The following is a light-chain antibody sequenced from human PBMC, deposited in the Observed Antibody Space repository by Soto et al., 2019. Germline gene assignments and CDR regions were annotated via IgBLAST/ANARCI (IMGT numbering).Light chain of an antibody. CDR3: QQYYSYPRT. CDR1: QGISCY. Sequence: IRMTQSPSSFSASTGDRVTSTCRASQGISCYLSLYQQRPGTAPELLIYAAATLQGGVPSRFGGSGSGTDFSLTTGCLQSEDFATYYCQQYYSYPRTFGQGTKVDIK. J-gene: IGKJ1*01. V-gene: IGKV1-8*01. CDR2: AAA.